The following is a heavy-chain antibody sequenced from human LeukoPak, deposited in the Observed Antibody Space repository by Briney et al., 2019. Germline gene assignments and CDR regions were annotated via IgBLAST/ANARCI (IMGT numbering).Heavy chain of an antibody. CDR2: ISAYNGNT. D-gene: IGHD3-22*01. CDR3: ARDRAYYYDSILIKDAFDI. Sequence: GASVKVSCKASGYTFTSYGISWVRQAPGQGLEWMGWISAYNGNTNYAQKLQGRVTMTTDTSTSTAYMELRSLRSDDTAVYYCARDRAYYYDSILIKDAFDIWGQGTMVTVSS. J-gene: IGHJ3*02. V-gene: IGHV1-18*01. CDR1: GYTFTSYG.